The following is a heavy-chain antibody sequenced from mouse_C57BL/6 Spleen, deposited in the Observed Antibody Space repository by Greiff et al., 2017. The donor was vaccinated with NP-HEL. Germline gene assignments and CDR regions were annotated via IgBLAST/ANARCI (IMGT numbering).Heavy chain of an antibody. CDR2: IYPGDGDT. J-gene: IGHJ3*01. CDR1: GYAFSSSW. V-gene: IGHV1-82*01. D-gene: IGHD1-1*01. Sequence: VQLQQSGPELVKPGASVKISCKASGYAFSSSWMNWVKQRPGKGLEWIGRIYPGDGDTNYNGKFKGKATLTADKSSSTAYMQLSSLTSEDSAVYFCAASYYYGSSACWGQGTLVTVSA. CDR3: AASYYYGSSAC.